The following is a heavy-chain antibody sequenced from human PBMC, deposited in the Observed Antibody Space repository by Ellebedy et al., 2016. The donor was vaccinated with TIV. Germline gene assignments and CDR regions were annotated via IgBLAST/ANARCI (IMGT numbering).Heavy chain of an antibody. CDR1: GFTVSSNY. Sequence: PGGSLRLSCAASGFTVSSNYMTWVRQAPGKGLEWVSIIYSGGSTYYADSVKDRFTISRDNSTNTLYLQMSSLRAEDTPIYYCARTKYLDYWGQGTLVTVSS. CDR2: IYSGGST. CDR3: ARTKYLDY. V-gene: IGHV3-66*01. J-gene: IGHJ4*02.